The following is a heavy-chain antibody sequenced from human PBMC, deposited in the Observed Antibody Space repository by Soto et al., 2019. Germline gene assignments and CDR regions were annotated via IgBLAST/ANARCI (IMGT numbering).Heavy chain of an antibody. CDR2: SYYSGST. D-gene: IGHD3-10*01. CDR3: AIEGLWFGELLHYGMDV. V-gene: IGHV4-30-4*01. J-gene: IGHJ6*02. CDR1: GGSISRGDYY. Sequence: SETLSLTCTVSGGSISRGDYYWSWIRQPPGKGLEWIGYSYYSGSTYYNPPLKSRVTISVDTSKNQFSLTLSSVTAADTAVYYCAIEGLWFGELLHYGMDVWGQGTTVPVSS.